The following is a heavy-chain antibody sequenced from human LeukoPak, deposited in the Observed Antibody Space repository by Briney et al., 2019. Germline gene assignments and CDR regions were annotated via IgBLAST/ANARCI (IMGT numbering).Heavy chain of an antibody. CDR2: INPNSGGT. CDR1: GYTFTGYY. J-gene: IGHJ5*02. D-gene: IGHD3-3*01. V-gene: IGHV1-2*02. Sequence: ASVKVSCEASGYTFTGYYMHWVRQAPGQGLEWMGWINPNSGGTNYAQKFQGRVTMTRDTSISTAYMELSRLRSDDTAVYYCAREGRITIFGVVIRRWFDPWGQGTLVTVSS. CDR3: AREGRITIFGVVIRRWFDP.